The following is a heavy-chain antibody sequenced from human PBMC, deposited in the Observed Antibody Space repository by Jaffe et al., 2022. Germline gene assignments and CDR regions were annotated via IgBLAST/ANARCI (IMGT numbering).Heavy chain of an antibody. J-gene: IGHJ4*02. D-gene: IGHD3-10*01. V-gene: IGHV4-61*02. Sequence: QVQLQESGPGLVKPSQTLSLTCTVSGGSISSGSYYWSWIRQPAGKGLEWIGRIYTSGSTNYNPSLKSRVTISVDTSKNQFSLKLSSVTAADTAVYYCARDQGMVRGPDYFDYWGQGTLVTVSS. CDR1: GGSISSGSYY. CDR2: IYTSGST. CDR3: ARDQGMVRGPDYFDY.